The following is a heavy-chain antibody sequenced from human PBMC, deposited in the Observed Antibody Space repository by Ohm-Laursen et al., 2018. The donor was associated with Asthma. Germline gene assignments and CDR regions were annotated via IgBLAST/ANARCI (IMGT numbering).Heavy chain of an antibody. CDR3: ATSSYYYDSSGQRGQNDGLVDY. CDR2: IYYSGST. CDR1: GGSISSGDYY. J-gene: IGHJ4*02. Sequence: PSQTLSLTCTVSGGSISSGDYYWSWIRQPPGKGLEWIGYIYYSGSTNYNPSLKSRVTISVDTSKNQFSLKLSSVTAADTAVYYCATSSYYYDSSGQRGQNDGLVDYWGQGTLVTVSS. V-gene: IGHV4-61*08. D-gene: IGHD3-22*01.